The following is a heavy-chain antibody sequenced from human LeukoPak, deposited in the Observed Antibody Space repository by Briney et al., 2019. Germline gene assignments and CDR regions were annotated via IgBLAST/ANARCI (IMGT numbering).Heavy chain of an antibody. CDR2: ISAYNGNT. Sequence: GASVKVSCKASGYTFTSYGISWVRQAPGQGLEWMGWISAYNGNTNYAQKLQGRVTMTTDTSTSTAYMELRSLRSDDTAVYYCARVRYQLLYGRDYYYYMDVWGKGTTVTVSS. D-gene: IGHD2-2*02. CDR3: ARVRYQLLYGRDYYYYMDV. CDR1: GYTFTSYG. J-gene: IGHJ6*03. V-gene: IGHV1-18*01.